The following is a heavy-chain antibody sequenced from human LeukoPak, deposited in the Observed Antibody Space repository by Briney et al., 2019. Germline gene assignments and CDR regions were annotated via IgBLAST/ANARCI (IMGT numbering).Heavy chain of an antibody. CDR2: ISSSSSTI. V-gene: IGHV3-48*04. Sequence: GGSLRLSCAASGFTFSSYSMNWVRQAPGKGLEWVSYISSSSSTIYYADSVKGRFTISRDNAKNSLYLQMNSLRAEDTAVYYCAGDQITGTIDYWGQGTLVTVYS. CDR3: AGDQITGTIDY. J-gene: IGHJ4*02. D-gene: IGHD1-20*01. CDR1: GFTFSSYS.